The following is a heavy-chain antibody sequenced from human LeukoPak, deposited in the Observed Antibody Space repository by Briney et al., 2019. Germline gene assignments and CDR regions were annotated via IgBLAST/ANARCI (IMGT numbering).Heavy chain of an antibody. V-gene: IGHV3-30*04. CDR1: GFTFSSYA. CDR3: ASPMVRGVMEKWFDP. CDR2: ISYDGSNK. Sequence: GGSLRLSCAASGFTFSSYAMHWVRQAPAKGLEWVAVISYDGSNKYYADSVKGRFTISRDNSKNTLYLQMNSLRAEDTAVYYCASPMVRGVMEKWFDPWGQGTLVTVSS. J-gene: IGHJ5*02. D-gene: IGHD3-10*01.